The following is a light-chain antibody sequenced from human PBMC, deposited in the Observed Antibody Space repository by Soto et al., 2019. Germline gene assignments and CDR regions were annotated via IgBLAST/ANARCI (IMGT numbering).Light chain of an antibody. V-gene: IGKV3-11*01. CDR1: QSVGTY. CDR3: QQRSDWPST. CDR2: VSS. Sequence: EIVLTQSPATLSLSPGERATLSCRASQSVGTYFAWYQQKPGQAPRLLIYVSSNRATGIPARFSGSVSGTDCPLTISSLEPEDFAVYYCQQRSDWPSTFGEGTKVEIK. J-gene: IGKJ4*01.